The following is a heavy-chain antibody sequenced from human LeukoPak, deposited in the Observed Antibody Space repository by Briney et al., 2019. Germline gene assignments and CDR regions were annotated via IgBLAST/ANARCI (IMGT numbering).Heavy chain of an antibody. D-gene: IGHD2-2*01. V-gene: IGHV4-4*07. Sequence: RSETLSLTCTVSGGSISSYYWSWIRQPAGKGLEWIGRIYTSGSTNYNPSLKSRVTMSVDTSKNQFSLKLSSVTAADTAVYYCARVDCSSTSCHFDYWGQGTLVTVSS. CDR3: ARVDCSSTSCHFDY. CDR1: GGSISSYY. J-gene: IGHJ4*02. CDR2: IYTSGST.